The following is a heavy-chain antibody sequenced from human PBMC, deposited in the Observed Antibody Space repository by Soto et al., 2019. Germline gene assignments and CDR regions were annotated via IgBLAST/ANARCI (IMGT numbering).Heavy chain of an antibody. CDR3: ASLITMVRGVMRGMDV. D-gene: IGHD3-10*01. V-gene: IGHV4-39*01. CDR2: IYYSGST. J-gene: IGHJ6*02. CDR1: GGSISSSSYY. Sequence: KTSETLSLTCTVSGGSISSSSYYWGWIRQPPGKGLEWIGSIYYSGSTYYNPSLKSRVTISVDTSKNQFSLKLSSVTAADTAVYYXASLITMVRGVMRGMDVWGQGTTVTVSS.